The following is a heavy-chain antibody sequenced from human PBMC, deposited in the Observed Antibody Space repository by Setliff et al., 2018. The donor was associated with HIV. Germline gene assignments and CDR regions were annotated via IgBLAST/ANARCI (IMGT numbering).Heavy chain of an antibody. V-gene: IGHV4-59*11. D-gene: IGHD3-16*01. CDR2: IDYSGTA. Sequence: SETLSLTCRVSGGSLGNHYWSWVRQPPGQGLEWIGSIDYSGTANYNPSLKSRVTISLESAKHEISLKVALVTAADTAVYYCARHNEITYGGVLHDFFYYGLDVWGQGTPVTVSS. J-gene: IGHJ6*02. CDR3: ARHNEITYGGVLHDFFYYGLDV. CDR1: GGSLGNHY.